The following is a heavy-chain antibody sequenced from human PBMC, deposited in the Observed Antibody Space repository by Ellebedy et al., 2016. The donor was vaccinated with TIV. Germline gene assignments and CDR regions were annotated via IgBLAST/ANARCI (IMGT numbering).Heavy chain of an antibody. J-gene: IGHJ6*02. D-gene: IGHD6-13*01. Sequence: GESLKISCAASGLTFEDYAIHWVRQDPQKGLEWVSLLSGDGGRTYYADSVKGRFTVSRDNSRNSVYLPMNSRGTEDTDLYYCVKDRVGTSWLAMDVWGQGTTVTVSS. CDR2: LSGDGGRT. CDR3: VKDRVGTSWLAMDV. V-gene: IGHV3-43*02. CDR1: GLTFEDYA.